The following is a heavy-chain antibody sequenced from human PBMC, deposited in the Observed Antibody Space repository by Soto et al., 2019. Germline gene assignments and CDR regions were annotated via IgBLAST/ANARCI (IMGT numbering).Heavy chain of an antibody. D-gene: IGHD3-10*01. CDR2: IYYSGST. CDR3: ASEGISSAGFDY. CDR1: GGSISSSSYY. J-gene: IGHJ4*02. Sequence: SETLSLTCTVSGGSISSSSYYWGWIRQPPGKGLEWIGSIYYSGSTYYNPSLKSRVTISVDTSKNQFSLKLSSVTAADTAVYYCASEGISSAGFDYWGQGTLVTVSS. V-gene: IGHV4-39*01.